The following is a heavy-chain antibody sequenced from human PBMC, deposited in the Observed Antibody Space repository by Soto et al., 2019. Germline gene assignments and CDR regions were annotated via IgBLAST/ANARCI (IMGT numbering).Heavy chain of an antibody. V-gene: IGHV3-30*18. D-gene: IGHD1-26*01. Sequence: PGGSLRLSCAASGFSFSSYGMHWVRQAPGKGLQWVAVTSFDGTNKNYADSVKGRFTVSRDDSKNTLYLQMNSLRAEDTAIYYCAKSGPTNFFDFWGHGTLVTVSS. CDR3: AKSGPTNFFDF. CDR1: GFSFSSYG. CDR2: TSFDGTNK. J-gene: IGHJ4*01.